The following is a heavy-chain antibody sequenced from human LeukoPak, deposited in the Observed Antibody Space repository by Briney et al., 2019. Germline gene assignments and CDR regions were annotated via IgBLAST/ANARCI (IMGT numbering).Heavy chain of an antibody. CDR1: GYTFTSYD. CDR3: ARDYPRYSSSPRTFDY. J-gene: IGHJ4*02. CDR2: INTNTGNP. D-gene: IGHD6-13*01. Sequence: ASVKVSCKASGYTFTSYDINWVRQAPGQGLEWMGWINTNTGNPTSAQGFTGRFVFSLDTSVNTAYLQISGLKAEDTAVYYCARDYPRYSSSPRTFDYWGQGTLVTVSS. V-gene: IGHV7-4-1*02.